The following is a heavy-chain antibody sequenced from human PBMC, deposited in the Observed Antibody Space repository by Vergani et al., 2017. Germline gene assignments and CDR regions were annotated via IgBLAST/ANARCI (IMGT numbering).Heavy chain of an antibody. J-gene: IGHJ4*02. CDR1: GFTFSSYA. V-gene: IGHV3-30-3*01. CDR3: AGRHVDKNFDY. D-gene: IGHD5-12*01. CDR2: ISYDESNK. Sequence: VQLLESGGGLVQPGGSLRLSCAASGFTFSSYAMHWVRQAPGKGLEWVAVISYDESNKYYANSVKGRFTISRNNSKNTQYLQMNSVRAEDTAWYYCAGRHVDKNFDYWGQGTLVTVSA.